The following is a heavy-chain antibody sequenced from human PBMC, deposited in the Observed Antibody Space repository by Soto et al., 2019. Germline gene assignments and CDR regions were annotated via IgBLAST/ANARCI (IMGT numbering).Heavy chain of an antibody. V-gene: IGHV3-23*01. J-gene: IGHJ4*02. CDR2: MSGSGAST. CDR3: AKVGRGWYYFDY. D-gene: IGHD6-19*01. Sequence: GGSLRLSCAASGFTFSNYPMSWVRQAPGKGLEWVSGMSGSGASTYYADSVKGRFTISRDNSKNTLYLQMNSLRGEDTAIYYCAKVGRGWYYFDYWGQGTLVTVSS. CDR1: GFTFSNYP.